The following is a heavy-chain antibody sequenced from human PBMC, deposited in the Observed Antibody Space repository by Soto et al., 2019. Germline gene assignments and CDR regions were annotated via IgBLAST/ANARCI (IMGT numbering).Heavy chain of an antibody. J-gene: IGHJ4*02. Sequence: EVQLLESGGGLVQPGGSLRLSCAASGFTFSSYAMSWVRQAPGKGLEWVSAISGSGGSTYYADSVKGRFTISRDNSKNTLYLQMNSLRAEDTAVYYCAKETLGGSGSYYTYYFDYRGQGTLVTVSS. V-gene: IGHV3-23*01. CDR3: AKETLGGSGSYYTYYFDY. CDR1: GFTFSSYA. D-gene: IGHD3-10*01. CDR2: ISGSGGST.